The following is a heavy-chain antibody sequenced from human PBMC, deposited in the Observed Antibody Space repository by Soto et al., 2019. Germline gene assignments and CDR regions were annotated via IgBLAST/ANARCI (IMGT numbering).Heavy chain of an antibody. CDR2: ISGSGGST. J-gene: IGHJ3*02. Sequence: PSETLSLSCAASGFTFSSYAMNWVRQAPGKGLEWVSAISGSGGSTYYADSVKGRFTISRDSSKNTLYLQMNSLRAEDTAVYYCAKGNSWSPALVLDIWGQGTMVTVSS. CDR1: GFTFSSYA. D-gene: IGHD1-7*01. CDR3: AKGNSWSPALVLDI. V-gene: IGHV3-23*01.